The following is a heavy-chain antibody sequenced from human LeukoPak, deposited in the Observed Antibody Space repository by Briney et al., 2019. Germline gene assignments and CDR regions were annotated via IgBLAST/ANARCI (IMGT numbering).Heavy chain of an antibody. CDR2: INRNGGHT. Sequence: ASVNVSCKPGGLTFIRNYLLWVRQAAGQGLEWMGMINRNGGHTDYAQNFQDRVTMTRDMSTSTVYMELSSLRSEHPAVFYCARSKDNRGYDVRHLDYWGQGTLVTVSS. D-gene: IGHD2-2*01. CDR3: ARSKDNRGYDVRHLDY. J-gene: IGHJ4*02. V-gene: IGHV1-46*01. CDR1: GLTFIRNY.